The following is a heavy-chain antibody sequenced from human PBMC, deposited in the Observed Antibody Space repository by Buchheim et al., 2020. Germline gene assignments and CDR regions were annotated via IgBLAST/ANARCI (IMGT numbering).Heavy chain of an antibody. J-gene: IGHJ4*02. CDR1: GGSFSGYY. V-gene: IGHV4-34*01. CDR2: INHRGST. D-gene: IGHD3-10*01. Sequence: QVQLQQWGAGLLKPSETLSLTCAVYGGSFSGYYWSWIRQPPGKGLEWIGEINHRGSTNYNPSLKSRVTISVDTSKKQLSLKLSSVTAADTAVYYCARDDYYGSGSSPFDYWGQGTL. CDR3: ARDDYYGSGSSPFDY.